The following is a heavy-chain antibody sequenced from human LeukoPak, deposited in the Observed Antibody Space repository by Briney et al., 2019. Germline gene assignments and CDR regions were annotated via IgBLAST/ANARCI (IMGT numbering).Heavy chain of an antibody. CDR1: GYTFTSYG. J-gene: IGHJ4*02. CDR2: ISAYNGNT. Sequence: ASVKVSCKASGYTFTSYGISWVRQAPGQGLEWMGWISAYNGNTNYAQKFQGRVTMTRDTSISTAYMELSRLRSDDTAVYYCARGVGRGPLTGYYFDYWGQGTLVTVSS. D-gene: IGHD3-10*01. V-gene: IGHV1-18*01. CDR3: ARGVGRGPLTGYYFDY.